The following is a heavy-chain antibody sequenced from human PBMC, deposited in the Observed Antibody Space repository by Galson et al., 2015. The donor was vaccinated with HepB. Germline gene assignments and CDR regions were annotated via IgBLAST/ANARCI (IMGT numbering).Heavy chain of an antibody. V-gene: IGHV3-30-3*01. D-gene: IGHD3-3*01. CDR2: ISYDGSNK. Sequence: SLRLSCAASGFTFSSYAMHWVRQAPGKGLEWVAVISYDGSNKYYADSVKGRFTISRDNSKNTLYLQMNSLRAEDTAVYYCARDSAFKDFWSGLSSGWFDPWGQGTLVTVSS. J-gene: IGHJ5*02. CDR1: GFTFSSYA. CDR3: ARDSAFKDFWSGLSSGWFDP.